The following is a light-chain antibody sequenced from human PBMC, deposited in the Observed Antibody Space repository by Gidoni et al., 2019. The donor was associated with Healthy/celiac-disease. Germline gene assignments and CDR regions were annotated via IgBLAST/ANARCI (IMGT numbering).Light chain of an antibody. Sequence: DSQMTQSPSSLSASASQGIRNDLGWYQQKPGKAPKRLIYAASSLQSGVPSRFSGSGSGTEFTLTISSLQPEDFATYYCLQHNSYPWTFGQGTQVEIK. J-gene: IGKJ1*01. CDR1: QGIRND. CDR3: LQHNSYPWT. V-gene: IGKV1-17*01. CDR2: AAS.